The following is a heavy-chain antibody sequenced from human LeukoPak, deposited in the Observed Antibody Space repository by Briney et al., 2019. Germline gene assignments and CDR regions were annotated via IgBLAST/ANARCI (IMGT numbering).Heavy chain of an antibody. V-gene: IGHV1-8*02. D-gene: IGHD3-10*01. Sequence: ASVKVSCKASGYSFVGYGINWVRQAAGQGLEWMGWMNPNSGNTDYAQKFQGRVTMTRDTSISTAYMELSSLRSEDTAVYYCARGSYYYGSGSHHNNFDYWGQGTLVTVSS. CDR2: MNPNSGNT. CDR3: ARGSYYYGSGSHHNNFDY. CDR1: GYSFVGYG. J-gene: IGHJ4*02.